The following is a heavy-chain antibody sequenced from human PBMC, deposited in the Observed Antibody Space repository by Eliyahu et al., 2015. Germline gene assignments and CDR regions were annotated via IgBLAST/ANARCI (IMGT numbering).Heavy chain of an antibody. D-gene: IGHD3-10*01. V-gene: IGHV4-39*02. CDR2: IYYSGST. CDR3: AKENFYGSGSYYRGISK. Sequence: QLQLQESGPGLVKPSETLSLTCTVSGGSVNSNNYCWGWIRQSPGKGLEWISTIYYSGSTSYNPSLKGRVTISVDTSKNQISLKLTSVTAADTAVYYCAKENFYGSGSYYRGISKWGLGTRVTVSS. J-gene: IGHJ4*02. CDR1: GGSVNSNNYC.